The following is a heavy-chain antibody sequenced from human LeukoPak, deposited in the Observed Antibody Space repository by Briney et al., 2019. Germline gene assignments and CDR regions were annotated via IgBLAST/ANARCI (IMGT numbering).Heavy chain of an antibody. CDR3: ARLRGDYFPDY. J-gene: IGHJ4*02. Sequence: SETLSLTCAVSGGSISGYYWSWIRQPPGKGLEWIGYIYYSGSTNYNPSLKSRLTISVDTSKNQFSLNLSFATAADTAVYYCARLRGDYFPDYWGQGTLVTVSS. V-gene: IGHV4-59*01. D-gene: IGHD4-17*01. CDR2: IYYSGST. CDR1: GGSISGYY.